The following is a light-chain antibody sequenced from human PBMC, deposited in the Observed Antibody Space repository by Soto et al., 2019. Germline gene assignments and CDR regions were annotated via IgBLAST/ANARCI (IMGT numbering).Light chain of an antibody. J-gene: IGLJ2*01. Sequence: QSVLTQPPSVSGAPGQWVTISCTGSRSNIGAGYDVHWYQQLPGTAPKLLIFGNSNRPSGVPDRFSGSKSGTSASLAITGLQAEDEADYYCQSYDSSPSGVVFGGGTKLTVL. CDR3: QSYDSSPSGVV. CDR2: GNS. CDR1: RSNIGAGYD. V-gene: IGLV1-40*01.